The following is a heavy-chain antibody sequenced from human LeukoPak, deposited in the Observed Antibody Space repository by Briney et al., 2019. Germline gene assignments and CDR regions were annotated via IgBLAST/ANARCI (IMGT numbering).Heavy chain of an antibody. CDR1: GFTFSSYA. D-gene: IGHD3-10*01. Sequence: GGSLRLSCAASGFTFSSYAMHWVRQAPGKGLEWVAVISYDGYNKYYADSVKGRFTISRDNSKNTLYLQMNSLRAEDTAVYYCAKAPSGYYGSGYYFDYWGQGTLVTVSS. V-gene: IGHV3-30-3*01. CDR2: ISYDGYNK. J-gene: IGHJ4*02. CDR3: AKAPSGYYGSGYYFDY.